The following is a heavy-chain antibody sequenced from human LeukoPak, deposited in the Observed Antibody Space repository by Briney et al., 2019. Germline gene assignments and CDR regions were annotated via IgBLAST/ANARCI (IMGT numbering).Heavy chain of an antibody. CDR2: ISGNDDGT. J-gene: IGHJ5*02. CDR1: GFTFSTCG. Sequence: GGSLRLSCTASGFTFSTCGMTWVRQAPGKGLEWVSSISGNDDGTYYADSVKGRSTISRDNSKNTLYLQMNSLRVEDTAVYFCVRDYCSGGSCYENNWFDPWGQGTLVTVSS. D-gene: IGHD2-15*01. CDR3: VRDYCSGGSCYENNWFDP. V-gene: IGHV3-23*01.